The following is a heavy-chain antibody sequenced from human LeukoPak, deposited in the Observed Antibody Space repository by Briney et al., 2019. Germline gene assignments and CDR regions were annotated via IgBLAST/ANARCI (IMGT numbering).Heavy chain of an antibody. CDR3: AREYGDYVDVENWFDP. V-gene: IGHV1-2*02. Sequence: GASVKVSCKASGYTFTSYGISWVRQAPGQGLEWMGWINPNSGGTNYAQKFQGRVTMTRDTSISTAYMEPSRLRSDDTAVYYCAREYGDYVDVENWFDPWGQGTLVTVSS. J-gene: IGHJ5*02. D-gene: IGHD4-17*01. CDR2: INPNSGGT. CDR1: GYTFTSYG.